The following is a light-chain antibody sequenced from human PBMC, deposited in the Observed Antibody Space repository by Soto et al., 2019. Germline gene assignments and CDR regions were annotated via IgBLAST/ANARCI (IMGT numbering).Light chain of an antibody. Sequence: DIQMTQSPSSVSASVGDRVTITCRASQYISSWLAWYQQKPGKAPQLLIYAASSLQSGVPSRFSGSGSGTDFTLTISSLQPEDFATYYLQSNSFPHTFGQGTKLEIK. CDR3: LQSNSFPHT. CDR2: AAS. V-gene: IGKV1-12*01. CDR1: QYISSW. J-gene: IGKJ2*01.